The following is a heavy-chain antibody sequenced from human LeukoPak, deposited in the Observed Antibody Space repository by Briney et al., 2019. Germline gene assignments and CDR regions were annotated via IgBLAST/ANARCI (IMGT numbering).Heavy chain of an antibody. CDR2: IYYSGST. CDR1: GGSVSSGTYY. V-gene: IGHV4-61*01. Sequence: PSETLSLTCTVSGGSVSSGTYYWNWIRQPPGKGLEWIGYIYYSGSTNYNPSLKSRVTISVDTSKNQFSLKLSSVTAADTAVYYCARGTYYYGMDVWGQGTTVTVSS. CDR3: ARGTYYYGMDV. D-gene: IGHD3/OR15-3a*01. J-gene: IGHJ6*02.